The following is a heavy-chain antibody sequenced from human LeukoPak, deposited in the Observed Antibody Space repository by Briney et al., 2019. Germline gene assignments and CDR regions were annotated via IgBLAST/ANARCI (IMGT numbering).Heavy chain of an antibody. CDR1: GYTFTYYY. D-gene: IGHD4-23*01. V-gene: IGHV1-46*01. J-gene: IGHJ4*02. Sequence: ASVKVSCKASGYTFTYYYMHWVRQAPGRGLEWMGVINPRDGSTSYAQKFQGRVTMTRDTSTSTVYMDLSSLRSVDTAVYYCAREQGVTSPGGDHWGQGTLVTVSS. CDR2: INPRDGST. CDR3: AREQGVTSPGGDH.